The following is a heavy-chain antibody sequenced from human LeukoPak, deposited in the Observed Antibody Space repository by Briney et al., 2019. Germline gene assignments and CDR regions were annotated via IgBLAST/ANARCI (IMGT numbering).Heavy chain of an antibody. CDR3: AKDMGAYFGMTSGAFEI. Sequence: GGSLRLSCAASGFTFDDYAIHWVRQAPGKGLEWVSAITWNSGSIGYADSVKGRFTISRDNAKNSLYLQMNSLRAEDTALYYCAKDMGAYFGMTSGAFEIWGQGTMVTVSS. D-gene: IGHD1-26*01. CDR2: ITWNSGSI. V-gene: IGHV3-9*01. J-gene: IGHJ3*02. CDR1: GFTFDDYA.